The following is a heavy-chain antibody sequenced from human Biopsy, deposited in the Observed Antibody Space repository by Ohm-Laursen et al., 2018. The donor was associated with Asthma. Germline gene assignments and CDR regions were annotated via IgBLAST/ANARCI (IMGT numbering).Heavy chain of an antibody. CDR1: GDSFSNYA. J-gene: IGHJ6*02. CDR2: LIPVLGTP. D-gene: IGHD5-12*01. Sequence: SVKVSCKASGDSFSNYAIGWVRQAPGQGLEWMGWLIPVLGTPDHAQMFEGRVTITADESTSTAYMELSSLSSEDTAVYYCARGYSGSDRIVYYYSGLEVWGQGTTVTVSS. V-gene: IGHV1-69*11. CDR3: ARGYSGSDRIVYYYSGLEV.